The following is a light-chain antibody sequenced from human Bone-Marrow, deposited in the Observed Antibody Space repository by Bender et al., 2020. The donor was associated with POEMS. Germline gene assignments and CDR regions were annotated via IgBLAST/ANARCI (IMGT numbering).Light chain of an antibody. V-gene: IGLV1-44*01. J-gene: IGLJ1*01. CDR2: SNY. Sequence: QSVLTQPPSASGTPGQSVIISCSGTDSNFGGNNVNWYQHLPGTAPRLVVYSNYQRPSGVSDRFSGSKSGNTASLTISRLQPEDEAEYYCCSYAGRWTFDVFGTGTKVTVL. CDR3: CSYAGRWTFDV. CDR1: DSNFGGNN.